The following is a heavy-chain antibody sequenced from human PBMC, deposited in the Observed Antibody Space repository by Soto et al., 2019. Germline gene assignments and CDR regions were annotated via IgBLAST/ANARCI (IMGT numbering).Heavy chain of an antibody. CDR2: FDPEDGET. CDR3: ATKLYYDSNGSPKNYFDY. Sequence: ASVKVSCKVSGYTLTELSMHWVRQAPGKGLEWMGGFDPEDGETIYAQKFQGRVTMTEDTSTDTAYMELSSLRSEDTAVYYCATKLYYDSNGSPKNYFDYWGQGTLVTVSS. J-gene: IGHJ4*02. D-gene: IGHD3-22*01. CDR1: GYTLTELS. V-gene: IGHV1-24*01.